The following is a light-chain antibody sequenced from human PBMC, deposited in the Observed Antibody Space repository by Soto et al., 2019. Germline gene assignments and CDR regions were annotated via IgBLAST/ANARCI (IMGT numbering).Light chain of an antibody. V-gene: IGKV1-5*03. J-gene: IGKJ5*01. CDR3: QQYHNWPIT. Sequence: DIQMTQPPSTLSGSVGDRVTITCRARQTISSWLACYQQKPGKAPKLLIYKASTLKSGVPSRFSGSGSGTEFTLTISSLQSEDFAVYYCQQYHNWPITFGQGTRLEIK. CDR2: KAS. CDR1: QTISSW.